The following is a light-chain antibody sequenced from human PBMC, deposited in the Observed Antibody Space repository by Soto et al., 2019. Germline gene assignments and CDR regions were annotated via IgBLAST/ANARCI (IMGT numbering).Light chain of an antibody. J-gene: IGLJ1*01. CDR3: SAYTSSSSHYV. V-gene: IGLV2-14*01. CDR1: SSDVGAYYS. Sequence: QSVLTQPASVSGSPGQSITISCTGTSSDVGAYYSVSWYQHHPGKAPKLIIYGVTNRPSGVSNRFSGSKSGNTASLTISGLQAEDEADYHCSAYTSSSSHYVFGTGTKVTVL. CDR2: GVT.